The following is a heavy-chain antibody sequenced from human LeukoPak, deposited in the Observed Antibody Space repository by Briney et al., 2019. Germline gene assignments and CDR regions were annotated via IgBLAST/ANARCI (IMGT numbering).Heavy chain of an antibody. D-gene: IGHD3-10*01. V-gene: IGHV4-39*01. CDR2: VYYSGNT. Sequence: SETLSLTCTVSGCSINSIRYHWGWIRQPPGKGLEWIGNVYYSGNTNYKNPLKSRVTISVDTSKNQFSLNTSSVTAAYTRFYYCARSMCYDGSGRYYNPTYYSDYWGQGTLVTVSS. J-gene: IGHJ4*02. CDR1: GCSINSIRYH. CDR3: ARSMCYDGSGRYYNPTYYSDY.